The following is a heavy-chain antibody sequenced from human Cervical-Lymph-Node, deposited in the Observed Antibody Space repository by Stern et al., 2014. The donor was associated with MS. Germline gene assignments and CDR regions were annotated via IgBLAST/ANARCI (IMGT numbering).Heavy chain of an antibody. CDR3: ARQRYFDY. Sequence: EVQLVESGPEVKRPGESLKISCQASGYTFTSYWIGWVRQMPGKGLEWIAILFPGGSAIRYSPSFQGQVTISADKSSSTAYLQWNNLKASDTAIYYCARQRYFDYWGQGTLVTVSS. CDR1: GYTFTSYW. J-gene: IGHJ4*02. V-gene: IGHV5-51*01. CDR2: LFPGGSAI.